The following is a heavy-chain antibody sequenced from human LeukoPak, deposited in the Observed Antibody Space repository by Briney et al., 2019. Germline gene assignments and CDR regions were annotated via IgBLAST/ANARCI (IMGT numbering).Heavy chain of an antibody. CDR2: IYYSGST. CDR1: GGSISSYY. Sequence: PSETLSLTXTVSGGSISSYYWSWIRQPPGKGLEWIGYIYYSGSTNYNPSLKSRVTISVDTSKNQFSLKLSSVTAADTAVYYCARREKSPYYFDYWGQGTLVTVSS. CDR3: ARREKSPYYFDY. J-gene: IGHJ4*02. V-gene: IGHV4-59*01.